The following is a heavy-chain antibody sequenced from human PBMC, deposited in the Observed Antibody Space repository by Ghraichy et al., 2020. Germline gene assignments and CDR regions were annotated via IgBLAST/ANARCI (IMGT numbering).Heavy chain of an antibody. Sequence: GGSLRLSCAPSGFILSTYAMHWVRQAPGKGLEWVTVISYDGSNKYYADSVKGRFTISRDISKNTLFLQMNSLRVDDTAVYYCARGADVLTGSYDYGMDVWGQGTTVTVSS. D-gene: IGHD3-9*01. V-gene: IGHV3-30*04. CDR1: GFILSTYA. J-gene: IGHJ6*02. CDR2: ISYDGSNK. CDR3: ARGADVLTGSYDYGMDV.